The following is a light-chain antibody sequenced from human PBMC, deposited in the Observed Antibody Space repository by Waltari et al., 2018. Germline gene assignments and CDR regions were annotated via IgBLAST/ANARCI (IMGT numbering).Light chain of an antibody. Sequence: QSVVTQPPSASETPGPRVTISCRGRNSNIGRHNAHWYQQPPGTAPKLLIYNNNQRPSGVPDRVSGSKSGTSASLAISGLQSEDEADYFCATWDDSLKGVVFGGGTKLTVL. CDR3: ATWDDSLKGVV. V-gene: IGLV1-44*01. J-gene: IGLJ3*02. CDR1: NSNIGRHN. CDR2: NNN.